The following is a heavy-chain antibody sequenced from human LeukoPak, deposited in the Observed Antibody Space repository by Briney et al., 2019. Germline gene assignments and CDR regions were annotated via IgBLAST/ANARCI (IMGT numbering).Heavy chain of an antibody. CDR1: GGSISSSSYY. D-gene: IGHD1-26*01. J-gene: IGHJ5*02. V-gene: IGHV4-39*07. CDR2: IYYSGST. CDR3: AREYSGSLTRADWFDP. Sequence: SETLSLTCTVSGGSISSSSYYWGWIRQPPGKGLEWIGSIYYSGSTYYNPSLKSRVTISVDTSKNQFSLKLSSVTAADTAVYYCAREYSGSLTRADWFDPWGQGTLVTVSS.